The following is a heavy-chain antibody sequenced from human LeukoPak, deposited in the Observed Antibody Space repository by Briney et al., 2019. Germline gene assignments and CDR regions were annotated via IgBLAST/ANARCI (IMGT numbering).Heavy chain of an antibody. CDR2: ISSSSSYI. CDR1: GFTFSSYS. J-gene: IGHJ4*02. V-gene: IGHV3-21*01. CDR3: AKEIWPTVTTPGHTHFDY. D-gene: IGHD4-17*01. Sequence: GGSLRLSCAASGFTFSSYSMNWVRQAPGKGLEWVSSISSSSSYIYYADSVKGRFTISRDNAKNSLYLQMNSLRAEDTAVYYCAKEIWPTVTTPGHTHFDYWGQGTLVTVSS.